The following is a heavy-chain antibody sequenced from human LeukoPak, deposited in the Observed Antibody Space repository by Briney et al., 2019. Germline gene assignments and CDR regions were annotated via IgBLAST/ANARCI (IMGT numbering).Heavy chain of an antibody. CDR3: ARDRPGSGGFDL. CDR1: GFTFSSYW. J-gene: IGHJ2*01. Sequence: GGSLRLSCAASGFTFSSYWMHWVRQAPGKGLVWVSRINSDGSSTSYADSVKGRFTISSDNAKNTLYLQMNSLRAEDTAVYYCARDRPGSGGFDLWGRGTLVTVSS. V-gene: IGHV3-74*01. D-gene: IGHD2-15*01. CDR2: INSDGSST.